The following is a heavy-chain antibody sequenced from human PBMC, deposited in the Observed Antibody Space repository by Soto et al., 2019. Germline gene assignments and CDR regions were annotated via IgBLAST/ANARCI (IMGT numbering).Heavy chain of an antibody. CDR3: ARVHGGYGDY. V-gene: IGHV4-59*01. Sequence: SETLSLTCTVSGGSISSYYWSWIRQPPGRGLEWIGYIYYSGSTNYNPSLKSRVTISVDTSKNQFSLKLSSVTAADTAVYYCARVHGGYGDYWGQGTLVTVSS. CDR2: IYYSGST. J-gene: IGHJ4*02. D-gene: IGHD5-12*01. CDR1: GGSISSYY.